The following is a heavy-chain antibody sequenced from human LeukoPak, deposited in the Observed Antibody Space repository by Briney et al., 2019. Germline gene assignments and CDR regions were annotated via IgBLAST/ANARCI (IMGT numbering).Heavy chain of an antibody. V-gene: IGHV4-61*02. J-gene: IGHJ4*02. CDR2: IYTSGST. D-gene: IGHD3-22*01. Sequence: SQTLSLTCTVSGGSISSGSYYWSWIRQPAGKGLEWIGRIYTSGSTNYNPSLKSRVTISVDTSRNQFSLKLSSVTAADTAVYYCARGKDYYDSSGYSPSYDYWGQGTLVTVSS. CDR1: GGSISSGSYY. CDR3: ARGKDYYDSSGYSPSYDY.